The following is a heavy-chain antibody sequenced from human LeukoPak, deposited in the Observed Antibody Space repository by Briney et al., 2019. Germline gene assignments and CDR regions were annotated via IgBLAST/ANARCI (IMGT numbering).Heavy chain of an antibody. Sequence: PSETLSLTCAVYGGSFSGYYWSWIRQPPGKGLEWIREINHSGSTNYNPSLKSRVTISVDTSKNQFSLKLSSVTAADTAVYYCARGPDCSSTSCYSSLYYYYGMDVWGQGTTVTVSS. J-gene: IGHJ6*02. CDR1: GGSFSGYY. V-gene: IGHV4-34*01. CDR2: INHSGST. CDR3: ARGPDCSSTSCYSSLYYYYGMDV. D-gene: IGHD2-2*01.